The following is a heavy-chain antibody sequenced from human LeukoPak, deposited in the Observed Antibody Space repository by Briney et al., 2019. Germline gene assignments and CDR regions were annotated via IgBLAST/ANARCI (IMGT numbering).Heavy chain of an antibody. V-gene: IGHV3-9*01. CDR3: ARDSSRYFDY. CDR2: ISWNSGSI. CDR1: GFTFDDYA. Sequence: QPGRSLRLSCAASGFTFDDYAMHWVRQAPGKGLEWVSGISWNSGSIGYADSVKGRFTISRDNSKNTLYLQMNSLRAEDTAVYYCARDSSRYFDYWGQGTLVTVSS. J-gene: IGHJ4*02.